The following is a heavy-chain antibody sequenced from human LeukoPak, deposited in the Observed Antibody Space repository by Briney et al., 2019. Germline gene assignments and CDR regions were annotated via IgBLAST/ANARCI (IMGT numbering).Heavy chain of an antibody. CDR1: GGSFSGYY. CDR2: INHSGST. D-gene: IGHD3-10*01. J-gene: IGHJ5*02. CDR3: ARGVRGVIIRWFDP. Sequence: PPETLSLTCAVYGGSFSGYYWSWIRQPPGKGLEWIGEINHSGSTNYNPSLKSRVTISVDTSKNQFSLKLSSVTAADTAVYYCARGVRGVIIRWFDPWGQGTLVTVSS. V-gene: IGHV4-34*01.